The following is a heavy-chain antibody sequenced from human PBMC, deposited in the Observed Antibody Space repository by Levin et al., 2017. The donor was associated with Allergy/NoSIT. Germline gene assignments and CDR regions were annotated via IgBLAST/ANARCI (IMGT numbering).Heavy chain of an antibody. CDR3: ARSREFSDSSSWYFDL. V-gene: IGHV1-69*11. J-gene: IGHJ2*01. Sequence: KISCKASGGTFGSCALSWVRQAPGQGLEWLGRIIPIIGRANYPQKFQGRVRINADESTNTAYMELSSLRSDDTAVYYCARSREFSDSSSWYFDLWGRGTLVSVSS. CDR1: GGTFGSCA. D-gene: IGHD6-6*01. CDR2: IIPIIGRA.